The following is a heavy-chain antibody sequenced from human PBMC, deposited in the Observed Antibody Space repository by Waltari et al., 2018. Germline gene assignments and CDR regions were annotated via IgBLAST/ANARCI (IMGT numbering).Heavy chain of an antibody. CDR2: IWHDGSSA. J-gene: IGHJ6*02. Sequence: QGQLVESGGGAVQPGRSLTLSCTASGFAFSGFGMHGVRQAPGNGLEWVEIIWHDGSSASYGDSVKGRFTVSRDNRRNTLYLQMNTLRVEDTAVYYCARELLWTGDKQWPPDDFSYYGMDVWGQGTTVTVSS. CDR1: GFAFSGFG. D-gene: IGHD6-19*01. CDR3: ARELLWTGDKQWPPDDFSYYGMDV. V-gene: IGHV3-33*01.